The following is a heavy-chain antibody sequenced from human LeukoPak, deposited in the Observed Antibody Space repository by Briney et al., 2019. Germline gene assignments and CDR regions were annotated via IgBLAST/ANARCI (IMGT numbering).Heavy chain of an antibody. CDR1: GFTFSSYG. CDR3: ARDGTIFGVVMYFDY. Sequence: GGSLRLSCAASGFTFSSYGMHWVRQAPGKGLDWVAVISYDGNNKYYTDSVKGRFTISRDNSKNTTYLQMNSLRAEDTAVYYCARDGTIFGVVMYFDYWGQGTLVTVSS. J-gene: IGHJ4*02. D-gene: IGHD3-3*01. V-gene: IGHV3-30*19. CDR2: ISYDGNNK.